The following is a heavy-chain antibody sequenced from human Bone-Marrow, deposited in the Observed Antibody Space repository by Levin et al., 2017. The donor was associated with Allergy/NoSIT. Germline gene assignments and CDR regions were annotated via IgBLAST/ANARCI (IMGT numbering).Heavy chain of an antibody. CDR3: ARGVRGSGPYYFTYGFDV. D-gene: IGHD3-10*01. CDR1: GFTFSRSA. J-gene: IGHJ6*02. Sequence: GGSLRLSCSASGFTFSRSAMHWVRQAPGKGLEWVAVISYDGNNEDYADSVKGRLTISRDNSKNTVYLQMNSLRVDDTAVFYCARGVRGSGPYYFTYGFDVWGQGTTVTVSS. V-gene: IGHV3-30*04. CDR2: ISYDGNNE.